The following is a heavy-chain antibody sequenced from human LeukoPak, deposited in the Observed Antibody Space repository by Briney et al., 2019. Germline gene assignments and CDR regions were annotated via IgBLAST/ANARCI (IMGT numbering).Heavy chain of an antibody. J-gene: IGHJ3*02. Sequence: GGSLRLPRATSGFTFSTYAMSWVRQAPGKGLEWVSAISGSGGSTYYADSVKGRFTISRDNSKNTLFLQMNSLRAEDTAMYFCAKGSYCSGTSCYSGAFDIWSQGTMVTVSS. D-gene: IGHD2-2*01. V-gene: IGHV3-23*01. CDR1: GFTFSTYA. CDR3: AKGSYCSGTSCYSGAFDI. CDR2: ISGSGGST.